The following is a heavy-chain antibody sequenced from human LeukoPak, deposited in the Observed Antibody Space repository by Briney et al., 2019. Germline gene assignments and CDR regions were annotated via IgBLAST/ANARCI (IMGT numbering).Heavy chain of an antibody. Sequence: GGSLRLSCAASGFTFSSYSMNWVRQAPGKGLEWVSSISSSSSYIYYADSVKGRFTISRDNAKNSLYLQMNSLRAEDTAVYYCAREHSSPAVYYYYYMDVWGKGTTVTVSS. J-gene: IGHJ6*03. CDR3: AREHSSPAVYYYYYMDV. D-gene: IGHD6-13*01. V-gene: IGHV3-21*01. CDR1: GFTFSSYS. CDR2: ISSSSSYI.